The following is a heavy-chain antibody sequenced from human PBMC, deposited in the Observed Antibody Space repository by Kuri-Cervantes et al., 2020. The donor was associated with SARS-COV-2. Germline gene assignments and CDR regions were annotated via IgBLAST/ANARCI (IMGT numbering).Heavy chain of an antibody. CDR3: ARSGERADYNFDY. CDR2: IYTSGST. V-gene: IGHV4-4*08. J-gene: IGHJ4*02. Sequence: SETLSLTCTVSGGSISSYYWSWIRQPPGKGLEWIGYIYTSGSTNYNPSLKSRVTISVDTSKNQFSLKLSSVTAADTAVYYCARSGERADYNFDYWGQGTLVTVSS. D-gene: IGHD4-11*01. CDR1: GGSISSYY.